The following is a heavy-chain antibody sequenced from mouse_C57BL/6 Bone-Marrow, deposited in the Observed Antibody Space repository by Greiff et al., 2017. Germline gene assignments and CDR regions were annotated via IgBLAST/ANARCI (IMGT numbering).Heavy chain of an antibody. D-gene: IGHD2-4*01. J-gene: IGHJ4*01. CDR3: ARDDYDGGY. CDR2: IYPGSGNT. CDR1: GYTFTDYY. V-gene: IGHV1-76*01. Sequence: VQLKQSGAELVRPGASVKLSCKASGYTFTDYYINWVKQRPGQGLEWIARIYPGSGNTYYNEKFKGKATLTAEKSSSTAYMQLSSLTSEDSAVYFCARDDYDGGYWGQGTSVTVSS.